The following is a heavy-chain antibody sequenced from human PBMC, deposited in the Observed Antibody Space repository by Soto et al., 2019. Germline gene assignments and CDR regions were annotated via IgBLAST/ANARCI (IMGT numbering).Heavy chain of an antibody. V-gene: IGHV1-8*01. CDR2: MNPNSGNT. Sequence: QVQLVQSGAEVKKPGASVKVSCKASGYTSTSYDINWVRQATGQGLEWMGWMNPNSGNTGYAQKFQGRVTMTRNTSISTAYMELSSLRSEDTAVYYCARVGPNVLRFLEWLPMDVWGQGTTVTVSS. D-gene: IGHD3-3*01. J-gene: IGHJ6*02. CDR1: GYTSTSYD. CDR3: ARVGPNVLRFLEWLPMDV.